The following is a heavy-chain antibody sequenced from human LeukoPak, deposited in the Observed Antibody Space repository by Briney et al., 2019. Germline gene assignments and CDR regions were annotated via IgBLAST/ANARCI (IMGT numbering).Heavy chain of an antibody. CDR2: VYYCGVT. D-gene: IGHD2-15*01. V-gene: IGHV4-39*01. J-gene: IGHJ5*02. Sequence: PSETLSLTCTVSGGSISSRGFFWGWIRQPPGKGPDWIGSVYYCGVTYYNQSFQSRVTMSLDKSTNRFSLRLSSVTAADTAVYYCARLSCSDAVWPTLPYNHFDPWGQGTLVIVST. CDR1: GGSISSRGFF. CDR3: ARLSCSDAVWPTLPYNHFDP.